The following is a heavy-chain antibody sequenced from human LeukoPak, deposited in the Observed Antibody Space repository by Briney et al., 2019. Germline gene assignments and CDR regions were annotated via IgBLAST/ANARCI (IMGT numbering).Heavy chain of an antibody. D-gene: IGHD4-23*01. CDR2: ISSNGGST. CDR3: ARQDGGNSGSGY. Sequence: PGGSLRLSCAASGFTFSSYAMHWVRQAPGKGLEYVSAISSNGGSTYYANSVKGRFTISRDNSKNTLYLQMGSLRAEDMAVYYCARQDGGNSGSGYWGQGTLVTVSS. V-gene: IGHV3-64*01. J-gene: IGHJ4*02. CDR1: GFTFSSYA.